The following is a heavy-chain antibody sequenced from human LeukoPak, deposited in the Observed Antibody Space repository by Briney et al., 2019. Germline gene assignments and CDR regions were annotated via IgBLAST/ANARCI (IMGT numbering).Heavy chain of an antibody. CDR1: GYTFTGYY. CDR3: ARAAGAVAGTEGNDAFDI. D-gene: IGHD6-19*01. V-gene: IGHV1-2*06. J-gene: IGHJ3*02. Sequence: GASVKVSCKASGYTFTGYYMHWVRQAPGQGLEWMGRINPNSGGTNYAQKFQGRVTMTRDTSISTAYMELSRLRSDDTAAYYCARAAGAVAGTEGNDAFDIWGQGTMVTVSS. CDR2: INPNSGGT.